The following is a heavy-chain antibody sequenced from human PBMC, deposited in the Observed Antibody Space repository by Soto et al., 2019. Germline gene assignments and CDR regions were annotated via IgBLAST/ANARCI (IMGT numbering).Heavy chain of an antibody. CDR1: GGSFSGYY. Sequence: SETLSLTCAVYGGSFSGYYWSWIRQPPGKGLEWIGEINHSGSTNYNPSLKSRVTISVDTSKNQFSLKLSSVTAADTAVYYCARVASSSAGGLLWFGGPGTLVTVSS. CDR2: INHSGST. V-gene: IGHV4-34*01. J-gene: IGHJ4*02. D-gene: IGHD3-10*01. CDR3: ARVASSSAGGLLWF.